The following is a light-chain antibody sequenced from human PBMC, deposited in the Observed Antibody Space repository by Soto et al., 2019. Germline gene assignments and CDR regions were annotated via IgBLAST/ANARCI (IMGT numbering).Light chain of an antibody. V-gene: IGLV2-14*01. CDR1: SSDVGGYNY. CDR2: DVS. Sequence: QSVLTQPASVSGSPGQSITISCTGTSSDVGGYNYVSWYQQHPGKAPKLMIYDVSNRPSGVSNRFSGSKSGNTASLTISGLQAEDEAHYYYSSYTSSSTVVFGGGTKLTVL. J-gene: IGLJ2*01. CDR3: SSYTSSSTVV.